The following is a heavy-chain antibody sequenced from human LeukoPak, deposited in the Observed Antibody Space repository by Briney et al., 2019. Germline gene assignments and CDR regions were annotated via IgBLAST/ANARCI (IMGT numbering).Heavy chain of an antibody. J-gene: IGHJ4*02. Sequence: ASVKVSCKASGYTFTSYDINWVRQATGQGLEWMGWMNPNSGDTGYAQKFQGRVTMTRSTSISTAYMELSSLRSEDTAVYYCARGWRSIAVAGRGCYFDYWGQGTLVTVSS. CDR3: ARGWRSIAVAGRGCYFDY. CDR1: GYTFTSYD. V-gene: IGHV1-8*01. D-gene: IGHD6-19*01. CDR2: MNPNSGDT.